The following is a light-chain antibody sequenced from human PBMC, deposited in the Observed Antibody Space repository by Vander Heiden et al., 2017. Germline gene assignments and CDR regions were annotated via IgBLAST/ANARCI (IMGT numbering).Light chain of an antibody. CDR2: RAS. CDR1: EFVCSDC. CDR3: LKYDRSPGI. Sequence: EFGWRNLPGTLSLSQGERATLSCRACEFVCSDCFACYQQKPGQAPRLLIYRASPRATGIPDRFSGSGSGTDFTLTISKLEPDDLGVYYCLKYDRSPGIFGQGTKVEIK. J-gene: IGKJ2*01. V-gene: IGKV3-20*01.